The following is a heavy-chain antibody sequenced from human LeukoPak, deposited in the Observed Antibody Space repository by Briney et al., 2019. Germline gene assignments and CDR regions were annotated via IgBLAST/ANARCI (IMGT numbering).Heavy chain of an antibody. D-gene: IGHD5-18*01. V-gene: IGHV3-21*01. CDR1: GFTFSSYS. J-gene: IGHJ4*02. CDR3: ARDLSGVTGYTYGRGIDY. CDR2: ISSSSSYI. Sequence: GGSLRLSCAASGFTFSSYSMNWVRQAPGKGLEWVSSISSSSSYIYYADSVKGRFTISRDNAKTSLYLQMNSLRAEDTAVYYCARDLSGVTGYTYGRGIDYWGQGTLVTVSS.